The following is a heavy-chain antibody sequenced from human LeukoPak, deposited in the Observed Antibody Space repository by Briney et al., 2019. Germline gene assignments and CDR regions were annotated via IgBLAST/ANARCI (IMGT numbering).Heavy chain of an antibody. D-gene: IGHD5-24*01. CDR1: GFTFSSYA. CDR3: AVLEMAQPAHDY. V-gene: IGHV3-30-3*01. CDR2: ISYDGSNK. J-gene: IGHJ4*02. Sequence: GGSLRLSCAASGFTFSSYAMHWVRQAPGKGLEWVAVISYDGSNKYYADSVKGRFTISRDNPKNTLYLQMNSLRAEDTAVYYCAVLEMAQPAHDYWGQGTLVTVSS.